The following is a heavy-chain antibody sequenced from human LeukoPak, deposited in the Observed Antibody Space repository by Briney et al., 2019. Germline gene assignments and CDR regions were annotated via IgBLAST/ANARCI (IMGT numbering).Heavy chain of an antibody. CDR1: GGTFSSYA. D-gene: IGHD3-22*01. V-gene: IGHV1-69*13. J-gene: IGHJ4*02. CDR3: ARAPPWLSQTYYFDY. CDR2: IIPIFGTA. Sequence: ASVKVSCKASGGTFSSYAISWVRQAPGQGLEWMGGIIPIFGTANYAQKFQGRVTITADESTSTAYMELSSLRSEDTAVYYCARAPPWLSQTYYFDYWSQGTLVTVSS.